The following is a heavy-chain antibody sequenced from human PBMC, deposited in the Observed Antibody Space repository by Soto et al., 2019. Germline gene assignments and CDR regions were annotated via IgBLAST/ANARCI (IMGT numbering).Heavy chain of an antibody. Sequence: QVQLQESGPGLVKPSETLSLTCTVSGGSISSYYWSWIRQPPGKGLEWIGYIYYSGSTNYNPSLTRRVTIAVATSKNQFSLKLSSVTAADTAVYYCARYNWGAMGAFDIWGQGTMVTVSS. D-gene: IGHD1-1*01. CDR3: ARYNWGAMGAFDI. J-gene: IGHJ3*02. V-gene: IGHV4-59*01. CDR1: GGSISSYY. CDR2: IYYSGST.